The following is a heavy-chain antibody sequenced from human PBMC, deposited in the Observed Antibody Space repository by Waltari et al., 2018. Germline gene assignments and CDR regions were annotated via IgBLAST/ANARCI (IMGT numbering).Heavy chain of an antibody. J-gene: IGHJ6*02. Sequence: EVQLVESGGGLVQPGGSLRLSCAASGFTFSSYDMHWVRQATGKGREWVSASGTAGDTYYPGAVKGRFTISRENAKNSLYLQMNSLRAGDTAVYYCARDRGLYGMDVWGQGTTVTVSS. CDR1: GFTFSSYD. CDR3: ARDRGLYGMDV. V-gene: IGHV3-13*01. CDR2: SGTAGDT.